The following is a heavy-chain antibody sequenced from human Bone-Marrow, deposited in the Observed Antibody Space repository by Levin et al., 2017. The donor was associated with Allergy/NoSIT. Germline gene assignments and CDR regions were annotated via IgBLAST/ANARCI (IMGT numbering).Heavy chain of an antibody. V-gene: IGHV4-34*01. J-gene: IGHJ5*02. CDR1: GGSFSGSY. D-gene: IGHD3-10*01. Sequence: SQTLSLTCAVYGGSFSGSYWSWIRQPPGKGLEWIGEINHSGSTNYNPSLKSRVTISVDTSKNQFSLKLSSVTAADTAVYYCARRWDYYGSGSYYRSWFDPWGQGTLVTVSS. CDR2: INHSGST. CDR3: ARRWDYYGSGSYYRSWFDP.